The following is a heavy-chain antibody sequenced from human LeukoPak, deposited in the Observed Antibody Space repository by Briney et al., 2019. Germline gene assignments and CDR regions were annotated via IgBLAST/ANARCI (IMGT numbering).Heavy chain of an antibody. J-gene: IGHJ6*02. CDR1: GGSFSGYY. CDR3: ARFSRVFMVRGEFYYYYGMDV. V-gene: IGHV4-34*01. Sequence: SETLSLTCAVYGGSFSGYYWSWIRQPPGKRLEWIGEINHSGSTNHNPSLKSRVTISVDTSKNQFSLKLSSVTAADTAVYYCARFSRVFMVRGEFYYYYGMDVWGQGTTVTVSS. D-gene: IGHD3-10*01. CDR2: INHSGST.